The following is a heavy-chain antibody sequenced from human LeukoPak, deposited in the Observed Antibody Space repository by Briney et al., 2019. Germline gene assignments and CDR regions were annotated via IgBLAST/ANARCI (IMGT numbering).Heavy chain of an antibody. Sequence: SETLSLTCTVSGGSISSYYWSWIRQPAGKGLEWIGRIYTSGSTNYNPSLKSRVTISVDTSKNQCSLKLSSVTAADTAVYYCASILWFGESHFDYWGQGTLVTVSS. CDR2: IYTSGST. V-gene: IGHV4-4*07. D-gene: IGHD3-10*01. CDR3: ASILWFGESHFDY. CDR1: GGSISSYY. J-gene: IGHJ4*02.